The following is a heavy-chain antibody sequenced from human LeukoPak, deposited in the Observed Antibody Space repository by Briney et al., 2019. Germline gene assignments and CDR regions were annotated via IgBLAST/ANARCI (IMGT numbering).Heavy chain of an antibody. CDR3: ARGPLLGWFDP. Sequence: SETLSLTCAVYGGSFSGYYWSWLRQPPGKGLERIGEINHSGSTNYNPSLKSRVTISVDTSKNQFSLKLSSVTAADTAVYYCARGPLLGWFDPWGQGTLVTVSS. D-gene: IGHD3-16*01. CDR1: GGSFSGYY. CDR2: INHSGST. J-gene: IGHJ5*02. V-gene: IGHV4-34*01.